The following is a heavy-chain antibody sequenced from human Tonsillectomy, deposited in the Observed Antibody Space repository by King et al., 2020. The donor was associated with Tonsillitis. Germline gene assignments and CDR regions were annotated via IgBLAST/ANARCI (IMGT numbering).Heavy chain of an antibody. CDR2: ISYDGSNK. V-gene: IGHV3-30*04. Sequence: VQLVESGGGVVQPGRSLRLSCAASGFTFSSYAMHWVRQAPGKGLEWVAVISYDGSNKYYADFVKGRFTISRDNSKTTLYMQMNRLRAEDTAVYYCARDRTIVPAATFDYWGQGTLVTVSS. CDR1: GFTFSSYA. CDR3: ARDRTIVPAATFDY. D-gene: IGHD2-2*01. J-gene: IGHJ4*02.